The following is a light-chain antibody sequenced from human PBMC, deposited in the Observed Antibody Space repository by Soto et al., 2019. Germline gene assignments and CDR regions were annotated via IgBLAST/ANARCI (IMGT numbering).Light chain of an antibody. CDR3: QQRSNWLLT. J-gene: IGKJ4*01. Sequence: EMVLTQSPATLSLSPGERDTLSCRASQSVSSYLAWYQQKPGQAPRLLIYDASNRATGIPARFSGSGSGTDFTLTISSLEPEDFAGYYCQQRSNWLLTFGGGTKVEIK. V-gene: IGKV3-11*01. CDR1: QSVSSY. CDR2: DAS.